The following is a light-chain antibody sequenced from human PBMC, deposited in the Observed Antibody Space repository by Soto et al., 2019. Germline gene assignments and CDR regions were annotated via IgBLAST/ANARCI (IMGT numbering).Light chain of an antibody. CDR3: SSYTSSSTLYV. CDR2: EVS. Sequence: QSVLAQPASVSGSPGQSITISCTGTSSDVGGYNYVSWYQQHPGKAPKLMISEVSNRPSGVSNRFSGSKSGNTAPLTISGLQAEDEADYYCSSYTSSSTLYVFGTGTKVTVL. CDR1: SSDVGGYNY. J-gene: IGLJ1*01. V-gene: IGLV2-14*01.